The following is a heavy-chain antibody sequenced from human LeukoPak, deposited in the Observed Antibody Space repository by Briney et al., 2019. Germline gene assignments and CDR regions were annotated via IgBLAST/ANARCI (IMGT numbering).Heavy chain of an antibody. CDR2: ISSSGSTI. Sequence: GGSLRLSCAASGFTFSDYYMSWIRQAPGKGLEWVSYISSSGSTIYYADSVKGRFTISRDNAKSSLYLQMNSLRAEDTAVYYCARDSYDYAPSGPDYWGQGTLVTVSS. CDR3: ARDSYDYAPSGPDY. D-gene: IGHD3-16*01. CDR1: GFTFSDYY. V-gene: IGHV3-11*04. J-gene: IGHJ4*02.